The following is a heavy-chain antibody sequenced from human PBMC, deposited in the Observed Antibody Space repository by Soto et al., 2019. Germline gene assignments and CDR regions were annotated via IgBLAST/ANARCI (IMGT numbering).Heavy chain of an antibody. J-gene: IGHJ4*02. CDR2: ISSSGVGT. Sequence: GGSLRLSCAVSGFTFSRYAMCWVRQAAGKGLEWVSAISSSGVGTYYADSVKGRFTISRDNSKNTLYLQMNSLRAEDTAVYFCAPPGGSADYWGQGTLVTVSS. CDR3: APPGGSADY. V-gene: IGHV3-23*01. D-gene: IGHD3-16*01. CDR1: GFTFSRYA.